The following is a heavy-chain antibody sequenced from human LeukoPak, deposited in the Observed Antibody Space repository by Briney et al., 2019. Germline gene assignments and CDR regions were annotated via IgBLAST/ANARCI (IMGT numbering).Heavy chain of an antibody. CDR3: ARDIVRGEDAFDI. V-gene: IGHV4-38-2*02. Sequence: SETLSLTCTVSGYSISSGYYWGWIRQPPGKGLEWIGSIYHSRSTYYNPSLKSRVTMSVDTSKNQFSLKLSSVTAADTAVYYCARDIVRGEDAFDIWGQGTMVTVSS. CDR2: IYHSRST. CDR1: GYSISSGYY. D-gene: IGHD3-10*01. J-gene: IGHJ3*02.